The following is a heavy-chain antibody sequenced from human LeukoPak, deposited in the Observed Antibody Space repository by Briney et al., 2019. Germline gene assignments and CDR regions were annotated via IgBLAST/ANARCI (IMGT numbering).Heavy chain of an antibody. CDR1: GFTFSSYG. CDR2: ISYDGSNK. Sequence: GGSLRLSCAASGFTFSSYGMHWVRQAPGKGLEWVAVISYDGSNKYYADSVKGRFTISRDNAKSSLYLQMNSLRDEDTAVYYCARALLFWFRDWGQGTLVTVSS. D-gene: IGHD2-21*01. CDR3: ARALLFWFRD. V-gene: IGHV3-30*03. J-gene: IGHJ4*02.